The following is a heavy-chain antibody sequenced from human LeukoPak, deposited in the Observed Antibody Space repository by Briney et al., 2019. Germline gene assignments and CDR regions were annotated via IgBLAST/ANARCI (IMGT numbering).Heavy chain of an antibody. D-gene: IGHD4-11*01. V-gene: IGHV3-23*01. CDR2: ISGSGYTT. CDR3: AADPGDDYTIDY. CDR1: GFAFSSYA. J-gene: IGHJ4*02. Sequence: GGSLRLSCAASGFAFSSYAMNWVRQAPGKGLEWVSTISGSGYTTYYADSAKGRVTISRDNSKNTLYLQMNSLRAEDTAVYYCAADPGDDYTIDYWGQGTLVTVSS.